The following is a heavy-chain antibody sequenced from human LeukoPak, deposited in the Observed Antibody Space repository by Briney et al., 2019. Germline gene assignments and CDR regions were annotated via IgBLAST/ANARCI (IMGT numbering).Heavy chain of an antibody. CDR3: ARAVAAWGYFDY. D-gene: IGHD6-19*01. CDR1: GYTFTNYG. J-gene: IGHJ4*02. Sequence: ASVKVSCKASGYTFTNYGITWVRQAPGQGLEWMGWISAYNGNTNYAQKLQGRVTMTRDTSTSTVYMELTSLRSEDTAVYYCARAVAAWGYFDYWGQGTLVTVSS. CDR2: ISAYNGNT. V-gene: IGHV1-18*01.